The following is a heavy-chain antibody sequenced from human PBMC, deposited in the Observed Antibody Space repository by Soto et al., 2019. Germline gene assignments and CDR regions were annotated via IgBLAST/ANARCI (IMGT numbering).Heavy chain of an antibody. CDR2: INHSGST. CDR3: ARCWVVAASRYNWFDP. V-gene: IGHV4-34*01. Sequence: QVQLQQWGAGLLKPSETLSLTCAVYGGSFSGYYWSWIRQPPGKGLEWIGEINHSGSTNYNPSLKMRVTISVDTSQNQFSLKLSSVTAADTAVYYCARCWVVAASRYNWFDPWGQGTLVTVSS. D-gene: IGHD2-15*01. CDR1: GGSFSGYY. J-gene: IGHJ5*02.